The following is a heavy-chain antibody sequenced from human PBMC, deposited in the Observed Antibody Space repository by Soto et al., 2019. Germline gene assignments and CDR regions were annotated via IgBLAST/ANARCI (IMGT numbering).Heavy chain of an antibody. CDR2: IRWNSGSI. CDR1: GFTFDDYA. CDR3: AKDKQVGYYYYGMDV. D-gene: IGHD1-26*01. Sequence: EVQLVESGGGLVQPGRSLRLSCAASGFTFDDYAMHWVRQAPGKGLEWVSGIRWNSGSIGYADSVKGRFTIARDNAKNALYLQMNSLSAEDTALYYCAKDKQVGYYYYGMDVWCQGTTVTVSS. V-gene: IGHV3-9*01. J-gene: IGHJ6*02.